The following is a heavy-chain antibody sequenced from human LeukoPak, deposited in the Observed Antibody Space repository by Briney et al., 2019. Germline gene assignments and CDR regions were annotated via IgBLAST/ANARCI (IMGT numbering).Heavy chain of an antibody. J-gene: IGHJ4*02. CDR3: ARVYSSGWYGLFDY. D-gene: IGHD6-19*01. CDR1: GGSVSSGSYY. Sequence: WETLSLTCTVSGGSVSSGSYYWSWIRQPPGKGLEWIGYIYYSGSTNYNPSLKSRVTISVDTSKNQFSLKLSSVTAADTAVYYCARVYSSGWYGLFDYWGQGTLVTVSS. V-gene: IGHV4-61*01. CDR2: IYYSGST.